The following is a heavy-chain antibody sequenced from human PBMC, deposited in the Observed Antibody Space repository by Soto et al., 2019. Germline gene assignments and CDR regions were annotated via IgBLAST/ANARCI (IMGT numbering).Heavy chain of an antibody. CDR3: VRGGSCRGGSCYPNLDFYGDYEGFDY. J-gene: IGHJ4*02. CDR1: DFAFSNYG. D-gene: IGHD2-15*01. Sequence: QVQLVESGGGVVQPGGSLRLSCVASDFAFSNYGMHWVRQAPGKGLEWVALIWYEVTNKYYGDSVKGRFTVSRDNSKKTLYLQMNSLRAEDTGVYYCVRGGSCRGGSCYPNLDFYGDYEGFDYWGQGTLVTVSS. CDR2: IWYEVTNK. V-gene: IGHV3-33*01.